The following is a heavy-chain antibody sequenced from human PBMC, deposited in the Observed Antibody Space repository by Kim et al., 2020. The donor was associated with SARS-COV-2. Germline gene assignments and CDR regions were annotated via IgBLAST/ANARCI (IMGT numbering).Heavy chain of an antibody. V-gene: IGHV3-48*02. CDR2: ISSSSSTI. D-gene: IGHD2-15*01. CDR3: ARLDCSGGSCYSGGYYYYGMDV. J-gene: IGHJ6*02. Sequence: GGSLRLSCAASGFTFSSYSMNWVRQAPGKGLEWVSYISSSSSTIYYADSVKGRFTISRDNAKNSLYLQMNSLRDEDTAVYYCARLDCSGGSCYSGGYYYYGMDVWGQGTTVTVSS. CDR1: GFTFSSYS.